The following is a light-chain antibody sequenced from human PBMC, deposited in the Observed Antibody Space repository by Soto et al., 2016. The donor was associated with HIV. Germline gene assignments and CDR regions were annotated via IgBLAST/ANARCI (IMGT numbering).Light chain of an antibody. CDR1: RSVSVW. Sequence: DIQMTQFPSTLSASIGDRVTITCRASRSVSVWLAWYQQKPGKAPNLLIFKTSTLEIGVPSRFSGSGSGTDFTLTLSSVQPDDVGTYYCQQYNSVPWTFGQGTKVEIK. J-gene: IGKJ1*01. CDR3: QQYNSVPWT. V-gene: IGKV1-5*03. CDR2: KTS.